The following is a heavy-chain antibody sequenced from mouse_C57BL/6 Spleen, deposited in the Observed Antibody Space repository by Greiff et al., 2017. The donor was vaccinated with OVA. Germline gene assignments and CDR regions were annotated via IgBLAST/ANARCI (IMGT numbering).Heavy chain of an antibody. V-gene: IGHV1-82*01. CDR2: IYPGDGDT. J-gene: IGHJ3*01. D-gene: IGHD1-1*01. CDR1: GYAFSSSW. CDR3: AREEGYYYGTPFAY. Sequence: QVQLQQSGPELVKPGASVKISCKASGYAFSSSWMNWVKQRPGKGLEWIGRIYPGDGDTNYNGKFKGKATLTADKSSSTAYMQLSSLTSEDSAVYFCAREEGYYYGTPFAYWGQATLVTVSA.